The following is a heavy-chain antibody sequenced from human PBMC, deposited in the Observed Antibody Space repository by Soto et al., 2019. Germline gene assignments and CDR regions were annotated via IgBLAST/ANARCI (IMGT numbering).Heavy chain of an antibody. CDR2: IYYSGST. J-gene: IGHJ3*02. CDR1: CDSIFSYF. CDR3: ARTYENYDILTGYRCDAFDI. Sequence: SDTLYITCPLSCDSIFSYFWSWIKKPPGQGLEWIGYIYYSGSTNYNPPLKSRVTISVDTSKNQFSLKLSSVTAADTAVYYCARTYENYDILTGYRCDAFDIWGQGTMVT. D-gene: IGHD3-9*01. V-gene: IGHV4-59*08.